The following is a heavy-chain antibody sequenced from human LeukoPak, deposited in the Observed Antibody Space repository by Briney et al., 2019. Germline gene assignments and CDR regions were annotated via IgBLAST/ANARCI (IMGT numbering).Heavy chain of an antibody. CDR2: IYRGGTT. CDR1: GVTVIGTY. Sequence: GGSLRLSCAASGVTVIGTYMSWVRQAPGKGLEWVSVIYRGGTTYYADSVRGRFTISRDNSKNTLYLQMNNLRVEDTAVYYCARVKAPGYKFSGASLPWFDPWGQGTLVTVSS. V-gene: IGHV3-53*01. D-gene: IGHD3-10*01. CDR3: ARVKAPGYKFSGASLPWFDP. J-gene: IGHJ5*02.